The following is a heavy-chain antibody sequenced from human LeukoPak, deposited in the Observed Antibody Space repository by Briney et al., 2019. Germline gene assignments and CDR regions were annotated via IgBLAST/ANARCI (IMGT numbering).Heavy chain of an antibody. D-gene: IGHD3-22*01. V-gene: IGHV3-30-3*01. CDR2: ISYDGSNK. CDR1: GFTFSSYA. CDR3: ARDLDYYDSSGYYPYYFDY. Sequence: GRSLRLSCAASGFTFSSYAMHWVRQAPGKGLEWVAVISYDGSNKYYADSVKGRFTISRDNSKNTLYLQMNSLRAEDTAVYYCARDLDYYDSSGYYPYYFDYWGQGTLVTVSS. J-gene: IGHJ4*02.